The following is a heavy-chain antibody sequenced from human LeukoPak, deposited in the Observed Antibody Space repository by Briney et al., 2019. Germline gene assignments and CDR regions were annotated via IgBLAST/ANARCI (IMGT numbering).Heavy chain of an antibody. CDR2: ISGSGGST. CDR3: ATRVRRYTATEEERFDY. Sequence: SGGSLRLSCAASGFTFSSYAMSWVRQAPGKGLEWVSAISGSGGSTYYADSVKGRFIISRDNSKNTLYLQMNSLRAEDTAVYYCATRVRRYTATEEERFDYWGQGTLVTVSS. D-gene: IGHD5-18*01. V-gene: IGHV3-23*01. J-gene: IGHJ4*02. CDR1: GFTFSSYA.